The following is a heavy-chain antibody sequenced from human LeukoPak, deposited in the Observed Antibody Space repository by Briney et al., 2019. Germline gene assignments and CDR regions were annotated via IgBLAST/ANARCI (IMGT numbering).Heavy chain of an antibody. D-gene: IGHD3-3*01. J-gene: IGHJ4*02. V-gene: IGHV3-53*01. CDR2: IYSGGST. CDR3: ARGIRFYPHSDY. CDR1: GFTVSSNY. Sequence: GGSLRLSCAASGFTVSSNYMSWVRQAPGKGLEWVSVIYSGGSTYYADSVKGRFTISRDNSKNTLYLQMNSLRAEDTAVYYCARGIRFYPHSDYWGQGTLVTVSS.